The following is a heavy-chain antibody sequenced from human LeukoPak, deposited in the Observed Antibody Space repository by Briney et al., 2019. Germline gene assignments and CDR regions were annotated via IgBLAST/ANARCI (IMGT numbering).Heavy chain of an antibody. CDR2: ISGSGGST. CDR1: GFTFSSYA. J-gene: IGHJ4*02. D-gene: IGHD6-6*01. CDR3: AKGSSRPEPFDY. V-gene: IGHV3-23*01. Sequence: GSLRLSCAASGFTFSSYARSWVRQAPGKGLEWVSAISGSGGSTYYADSVKGRFTISRDNSKNTLYLQMNSLRAEDTAVYYCAKGSSRPEPFDYWGQGTLVTVSS.